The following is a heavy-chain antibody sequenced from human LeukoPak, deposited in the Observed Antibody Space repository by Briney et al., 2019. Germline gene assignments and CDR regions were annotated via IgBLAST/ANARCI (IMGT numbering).Heavy chain of an antibody. CDR1: GFTFNTYT. Sequence: GRSLRLSCAASGFTFNTYTIHWVRQAPGKGLEWVSAISGSGGSTYYADSVKGRFTISRDNSKNTLYLQMNSLRAEDTAVYYCAGSGSGHSYGMDVWGQGTTVTVSS. CDR2: ISGSGGST. V-gene: IGHV3-23*01. D-gene: IGHD3-10*01. J-gene: IGHJ6*02. CDR3: AGSGSGHSYGMDV.